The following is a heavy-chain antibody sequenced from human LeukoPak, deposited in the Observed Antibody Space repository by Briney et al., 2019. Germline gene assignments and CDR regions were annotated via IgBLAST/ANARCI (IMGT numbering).Heavy chain of an antibody. CDR3: ARIGYSSGCYEAGC. V-gene: IGHV4-39*01. J-gene: IGHJ4*02. Sequence: PSETLSLTCTVYGGSISGGGYYWSWIRQPPGKGLEWIGNIDHSGSSYYNPSLKSRVSMPVDTSKNQFSVRLNSVTGADTAVYYCARIGYSSGCYEAGCWGQGTLVTVSS. CDR1: GGSISGGGYY. D-gene: IGHD6-19*01. CDR2: IDHSGSS.